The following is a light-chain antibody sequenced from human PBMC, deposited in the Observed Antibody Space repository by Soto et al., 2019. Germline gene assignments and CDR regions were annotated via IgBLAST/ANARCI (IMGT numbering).Light chain of an antibody. CDR1: SSNIGAGYD. CDR2: GNS. CDR3: QSYDSSLSYV. J-gene: IGLJ1*01. Sequence: QSVLTQPPSVSGAAGRRVTISCTGSSSNIGAGYDVHWYQQLPGTAPKLLIYGNSSRPSGVPDRFSGSKSGTSASLAITGLQAEDETDYYCQSYDSSLSYVFGTGTKLTV. V-gene: IGLV1-40*01.